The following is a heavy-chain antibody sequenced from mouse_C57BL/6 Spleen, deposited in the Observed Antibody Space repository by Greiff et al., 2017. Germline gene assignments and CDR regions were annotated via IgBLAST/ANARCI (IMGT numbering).Heavy chain of an antibody. CDR3: ARYCYDSHYFDY. V-gene: IGHV14-2*01. CDR1: GFNITDYY. CDR2: IDPEDGGT. D-gene: IGHD2-12*01. J-gene: IGHJ2*01. Sequence: EVKLQESGAELVKPGASVKLSCTASGFNITDYYMHWVKQRTEQGLEWIGRIDPEDGGTKYDPKFQGKATITADKSSNTAYMQISSLTSEDTAVYYCARYCYDSHYFDYWGKGTTLTVSS.